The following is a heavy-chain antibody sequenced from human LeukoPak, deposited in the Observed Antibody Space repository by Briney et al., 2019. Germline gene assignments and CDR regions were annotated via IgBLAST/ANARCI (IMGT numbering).Heavy chain of an antibody. D-gene: IGHD4-17*01. CDR1: GGTFSSYA. CDR2: IIPIFGTA. J-gene: IGHJ4*02. Sequence: ASVKVSCKASGGTFSSYAISWVRQAPGQGLQWMGGIIPIFGTANYAQKFQGRVTITADESTSTAYMELSSLRSEDTAVYYCARARDYGDYPPDSWGQGTLVTVSS. V-gene: IGHV1-69*13. CDR3: ARARDYGDYPPDS.